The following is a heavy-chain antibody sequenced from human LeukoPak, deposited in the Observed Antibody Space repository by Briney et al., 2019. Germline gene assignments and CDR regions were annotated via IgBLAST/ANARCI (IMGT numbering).Heavy chain of an antibody. CDR2: SYPGDSDS. J-gene: IGHJ4*02. CDR1: GYSFTSYW. D-gene: IGHD5-18*01. CDR3: ARHTPMAPYYFDY. Sequence: GESLKISCKGSGYSFTSYWIGWVRQMPGKGLEWMGISYPGDSDSRYSPSFQGQVTISADKSISTAYLQWSRLKASDTAMYYCARHTPMAPYYFDYWGQGTLVTVSS. V-gene: IGHV5-51*01.